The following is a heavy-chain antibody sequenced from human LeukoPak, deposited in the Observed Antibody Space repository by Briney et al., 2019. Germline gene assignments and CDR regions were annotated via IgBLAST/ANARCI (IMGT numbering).Heavy chain of an antibody. CDR1: GFTFRTYW. V-gene: IGHV3-74*01. CDR3: AREESAGYSYGY. D-gene: IGHD5-18*01. Sequence: GGSLRLSCAASGFTFRTYWMHWVRQAPGKVLVWVSRIDSDGSIRTYADSVKGRLTISRDNAKNALYLQMNSLRAEDTAVYYCAREESAGYSYGYWGQRTLVTVSS. J-gene: IGHJ4*02. CDR2: IDSDGSIR.